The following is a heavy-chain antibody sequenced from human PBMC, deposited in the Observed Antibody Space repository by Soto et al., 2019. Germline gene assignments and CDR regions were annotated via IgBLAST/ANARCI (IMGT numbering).Heavy chain of an antibody. Sequence: GGSLRLSCAASGFTFSSYSMNWVRQAPGKGLEWVSYISSSSSTIYYADSVKGRFTISRDNAKNSLYLQMNSLRAEDTAVYYCARDRRFGELYWFDPWGQGTLVTVSS. J-gene: IGHJ5*02. D-gene: IGHD3-10*01. CDR3: ARDRRFGELYWFDP. CDR2: ISSSSSTI. CDR1: GFTFSSYS. V-gene: IGHV3-48*01.